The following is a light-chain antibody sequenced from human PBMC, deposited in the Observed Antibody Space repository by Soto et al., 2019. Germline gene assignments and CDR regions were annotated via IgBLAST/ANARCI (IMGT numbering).Light chain of an antibody. CDR2: EVN. Sequence: QSVLTQPASVSGSPGQSITISCTGTSFDVGNRNYVSWYQQHPGKAPKLIIYEVNNRPSGISDRFSGSKSGNTASLAISGLQAEDEADYYCSSYTTIGTWVFGGGTKLT. CDR3: SSYTTIGTWV. V-gene: IGLV2-14*01. CDR1: SFDVGNRNY. J-gene: IGLJ3*02.